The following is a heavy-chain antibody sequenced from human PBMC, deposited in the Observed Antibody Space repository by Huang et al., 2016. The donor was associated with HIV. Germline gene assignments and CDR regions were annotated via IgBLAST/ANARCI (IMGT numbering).Heavy chain of an antibody. CDR2: SSGSSSYI. D-gene: IGHD3-3*01. V-gene: IGHV3-21*01. J-gene: IGHJ4*02. CDR1: GFTFSSYS. Sequence: EVQLVESGGGLVKPGGSLRLSCAASGFTFSSYSMNGVRQGRGKGQEWVSSSSGSSSYIYYADSGKGRFTISRDNAKNSLYLQMNSLRAEDTAVYYCARAVPTPNRFGVGGFDYWGQGTLVTVSS. CDR3: ARAVPTPNRFGVGGFDY.